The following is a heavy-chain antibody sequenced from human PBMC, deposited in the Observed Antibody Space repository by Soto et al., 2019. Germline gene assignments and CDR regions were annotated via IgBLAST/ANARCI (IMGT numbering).Heavy chain of an antibody. CDR3: AKAHPYSGTYFRASDV. J-gene: IGHJ3*01. CDR2: ISTDAVTT. CDR1: GFTFKNYA. V-gene: IGHV3-23*01. D-gene: IGHD1-26*01. Sequence: EVQLLESGGGLVQPGGSLTLSCAASGFTFKNYAMSWVRQPPGMGLEWVSVISTDAVTTYYADSVKGRFTISRDNNKNTLYLQVSSLRAEDTAIYYCAKAHPYSGTYFRASDVWGQGTTVTVSS.